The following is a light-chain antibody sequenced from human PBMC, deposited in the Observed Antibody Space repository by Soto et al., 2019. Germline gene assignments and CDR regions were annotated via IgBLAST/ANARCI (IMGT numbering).Light chain of an antibody. CDR3: QQYHGAPYT. V-gene: IGKV3-20*01. CDR1: QTVGSDY. CDR2: GAS. J-gene: IGKJ2*01. Sequence: EVVLTQSPGTLSLSPGERATLSCRASQTVGSDYVAWYQKKPGQAPRLLIYGASARATGVPGRFSGSGPGTDFTLTISSLEPEDFAVYYCQQYHGAPYTFGQGTKLEIK.